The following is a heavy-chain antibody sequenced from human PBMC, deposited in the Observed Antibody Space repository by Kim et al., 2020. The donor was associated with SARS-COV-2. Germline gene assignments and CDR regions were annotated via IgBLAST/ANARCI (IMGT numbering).Heavy chain of an antibody. Sequence: TTSSQSLKSRVTISVDTSKNHFSRKLSSVTAADTAVYYCARESEDNWFDPWGQGTLVTVSS. J-gene: IGHJ5*02. D-gene: IGHD2-15*01. CDR3: ARESEDNWFDP. V-gene: IGHV4-34*01. CDR2: T.